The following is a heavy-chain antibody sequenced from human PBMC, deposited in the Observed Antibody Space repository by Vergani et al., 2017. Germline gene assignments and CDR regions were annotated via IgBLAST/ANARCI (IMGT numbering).Heavy chain of an antibody. CDR1: GFSLTSSGMR. J-gene: IGHJ4*02. CDR3: ARINYGGNRYYFDH. D-gene: IGHD4-23*01. CDR2: IDWDDDK. V-gene: IGHV2-70*04. Sequence: QVTFKESGPALVNPRQALTLTCTFSGFSLTSSGMRVSWFRQSPGKALEWLARIDWDDDKYYSTSLKTRLTISKDTSKNQVVLTMTNMDPVDTATYYCARINYGGNRYYFDHWGQGTLVTVSS.